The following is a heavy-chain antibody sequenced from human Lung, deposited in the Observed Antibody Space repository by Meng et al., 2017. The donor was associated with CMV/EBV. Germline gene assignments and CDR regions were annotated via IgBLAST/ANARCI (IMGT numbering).Heavy chain of an antibody. J-gene: IGHJ4*02. Sequence: GESXKISCVASGFTFGHYWMSWVRRSPARGLEWVANIKQDATEARYADSTKGRFTISRDNTRRAVSLEMNSLRVEDSAVYYCARVLCDDSTCFNGLDFWGQG. CDR2: IKQDATEA. CDR1: GFTFGHYW. CDR3: ARVLCDDSTCFNGLDF. V-gene: IGHV3-7*01. D-gene: IGHD2-2*01.